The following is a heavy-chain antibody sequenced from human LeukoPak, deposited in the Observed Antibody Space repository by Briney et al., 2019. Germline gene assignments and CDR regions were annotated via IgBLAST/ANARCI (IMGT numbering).Heavy chain of an antibody. V-gene: IGHV3-74*03. Sequence: GGSLRLSCTVSGFTITNNWMYWVRQAPGRGLVWVSRIKMDERSAVYADSVKGRFIISRDNAKNTVYLQVNSLRADDTAVYYCATVFKGSSLQDYWGQGTLVTVSS. CDR2: IKMDERSA. CDR1: GFTITNNW. J-gene: IGHJ4*02. D-gene: IGHD3-10*01. CDR3: ATVFKGSSLQDY.